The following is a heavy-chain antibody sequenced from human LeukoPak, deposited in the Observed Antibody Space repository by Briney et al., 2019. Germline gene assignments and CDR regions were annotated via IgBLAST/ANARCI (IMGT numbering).Heavy chain of an antibody. V-gene: IGHV3-33*06. J-gene: IGHJ3*02. CDR3: AKGLNGYGSGSYSHLDAFDI. CDR2: IWYGGINK. D-gene: IGHD3-10*01. CDR1: GFTFSDSG. Sequence: GGSLRLSCVVSGFTFSDSGMHWVRQAPGKGLEWVAVIWYGGINKNYAASVKGRFTISRDNSKNTVYLQMDSLRAGDTAVYYCAKGLNGYGSGSYSHLDAFDIWGQGTLVTVSS.